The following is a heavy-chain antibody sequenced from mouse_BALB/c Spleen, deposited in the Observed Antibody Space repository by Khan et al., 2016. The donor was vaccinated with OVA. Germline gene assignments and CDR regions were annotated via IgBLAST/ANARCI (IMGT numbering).Heavy chain of an antibody. CDR1: GFNIKDTY. CDR3: ARDYWDVFAY. V-gene: IGHV14-3*02. D-gene: IGHD4-1*01. J-gene: IGHJ3*01. CDR2: IDPANGNT. Sequence: EVQLQESGAELVKPGASVQLSCTASGFNIKDTYMHWVKQRPEQGLEWIGRIDPANGNTKYDPKFQGQATITADTSSNTAYLQLSSLTSEDTAGYYCARDYWDVFAYWGQGTLVTVSA.